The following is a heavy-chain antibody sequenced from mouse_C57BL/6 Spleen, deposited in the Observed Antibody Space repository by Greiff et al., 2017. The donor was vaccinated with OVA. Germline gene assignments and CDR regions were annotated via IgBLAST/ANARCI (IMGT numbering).Heavy chain of an antibody. J-gene: IGHJ4*01. D-gene: IGHD2-3*01. V-gene: IGHV2-6-1*01. CDR3: ARHEWLLERMDY. CDR2: IWSDGST. CDR1: GFSLTSYG. Sequence: VKLEESGPGLVAPSQSLSITCTVSGFSLTSYGVHWVRQPPGKGLEWLVVIWSDGSTTYNSALKSRLSISKDNSKSQVFLKMNSLQTDDTAMYYCARHEWLLERMDYWGQGTSVTVSS.